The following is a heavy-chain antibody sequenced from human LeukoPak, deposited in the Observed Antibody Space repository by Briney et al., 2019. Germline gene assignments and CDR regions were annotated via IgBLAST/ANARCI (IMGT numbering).Heavy chain of an antibody. CDR3: ATIGRDIRLGELSLFPG. V-gene: IGHV3-53*01. Sequence: GGSLRLFCAASGFTVSNSYMSWVRQAPGKGLEWVSVIYDGGGTFYSESVKGRFTISRDYSKNTLYLQMNSLRAEDTAVYYCATIGRDIRLGELSLFPGWGQGTLVTVSS. CDR1: GFTVSNSY. J-gene: IGHJ4*02. D-gene: IGHD3-16*02. CDR2: IYDGGGT.